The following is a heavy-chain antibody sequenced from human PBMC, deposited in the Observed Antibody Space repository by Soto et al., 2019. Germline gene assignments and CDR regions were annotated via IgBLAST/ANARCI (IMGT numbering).Heavy chain of an antibody. CDR3: ARDRYGAYDGMDV. V-gene: IGHV4-4*02. Sequence: PSETLSLTCAVSGGSISGTYWWSWVRQPPGKGLEWIGEIYHSGNANYNPSLKSRVTILVDKFKNQFFLKLSSVTAADTAVYYCARDRYGAYDGMDVWGQGTTVTVSS. D-gene: IGHD4-17*01. J-gene: IGHJ6*02. CDR1: GGSISGTYW. CDR2: IYHSGNA.